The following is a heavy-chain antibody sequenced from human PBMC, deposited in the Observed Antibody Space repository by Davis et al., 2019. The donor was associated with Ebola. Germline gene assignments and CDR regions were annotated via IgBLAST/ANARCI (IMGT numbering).Heavy chain of an antibody. CDR3: AKCLGGSYYSAYYFYGMDV. J-gene: IGHJ6*02. CDR2: ISWNSGSI. D-gene: IGHD1-26*01. CDR1: GFTFADYA. Sequence: PGGSLRLSCAASGFTFADYAMHWVRQAPGKGLEWVSGISWNSGSIGYADSVKGRFTISRDNAKNTLYLQMNSLRAEDTALYYCAKCLGGSYYSAYYFYGMDVWGQGTTVTVSS. V-gene: IGHV3-9*01.